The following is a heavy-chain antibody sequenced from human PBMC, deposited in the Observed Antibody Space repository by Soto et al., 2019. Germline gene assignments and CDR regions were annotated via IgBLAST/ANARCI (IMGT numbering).Heavy chain of an antibody. CDR3: ARVSLRAVGGWFDP. Sequence: SETLSLTCTVSGGSISSYYWSWIRQPPGKGPEWIGYIYYSGSTNYNPSLKSRVTISVDTSKNQFSLKLSSVTAADTAVYYCARVSLRAVGGWFDPWGQGTLVTVSS. CDR2: IYYSGST. J-gene: IGHJ5*02. CDR1: GGSISSYY. V-gene: IGHV4-59*01. D-gene: IGHD3-16*01.